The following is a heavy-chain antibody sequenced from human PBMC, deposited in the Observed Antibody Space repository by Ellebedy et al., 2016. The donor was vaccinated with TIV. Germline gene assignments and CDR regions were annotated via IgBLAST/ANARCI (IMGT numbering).Heavy chain of an antibody. Sequence: GESLKISXVVSGFTFSSYAMSWVRQAPGKGLEWVSGIGGSGDSTYYADSVKGRFTISRDNSKNTLYMQMNSLRAEDTAVYYCAKVYGDHYYYYYYMDVWGKGTTVTVS. CDR1: GFTFSSYA. J-gene: IGHJ6*03. V-gene: IGHV3-23*01. CDR2: IGGSGDST. CDR3: AKVYGDHYYYYYYMDV. D-gene: IGHD4-17*01.